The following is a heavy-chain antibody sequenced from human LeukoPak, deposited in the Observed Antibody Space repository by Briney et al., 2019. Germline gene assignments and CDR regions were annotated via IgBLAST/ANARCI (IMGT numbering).Heavy chain of an antibody. CDR2: IYHGGST. V-gene: IGHV4-34*01. J-gene: IGHJ5*02. CDR3: AREVDP. Sequence: PSETLSLTCAVYGGSFSGYYWSWIRQPPGKGLEWIGSIYHGGSTYYNPSLKSRVTISVDTSKNQFSLKLSSVTAADTAVYYCAREVDPWGQGTLVTVSS. CDR1: GGSFSGYY.